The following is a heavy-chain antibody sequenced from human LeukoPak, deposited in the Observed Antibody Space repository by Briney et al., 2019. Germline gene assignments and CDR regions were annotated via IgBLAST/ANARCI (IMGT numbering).Heavy chain of an antibody. CDR1: GFTFSRNA. Sequence: PGGSLRLSCAASGFTFSRNAMHWVRQAPGKGLEWVAVISYDGSNKYYADSVKGRFTISRDNSKNTLFPQMNSLRAEDTAVYSCAREYLGAVYFDYWGQGTLVTVSS. CDR2: ISYDGSNK. V-gene: IGHV3-30-3*01. CDR3: AREYLGAVYFDY. J-gene: IGHJ4*02. D-gene: IGHD1-26*01.